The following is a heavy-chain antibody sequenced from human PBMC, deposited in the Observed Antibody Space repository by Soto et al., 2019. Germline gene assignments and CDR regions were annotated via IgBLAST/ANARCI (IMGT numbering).Heavy chain of an antibody. Sequence: PSETLSLTCAVSGVSISSYYWSWVRQPPGKGLEWIGYNYYSGTTNYNPSLKSRVTISVDTSKNQFSLELSSVTAADTAVYYCARLSGQLVDSSRYGMDVWGQGTTVTVSS. CDR2: NYYSGTT. V-gene: IGHV4-59*12. J-gene: IGHJ6*02. CDR3: ARLSGQLVDSSRYGMDV. CDR1: GVSISSYY. D-gene: IGHD6-13*01.